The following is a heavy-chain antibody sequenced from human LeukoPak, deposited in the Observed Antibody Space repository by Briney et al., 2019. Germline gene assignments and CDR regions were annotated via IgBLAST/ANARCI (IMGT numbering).Heavy chain of an antibody. CDR3: ANWGGNYGGDCFTEDGDY. CDR1: GFTFSNYA. CDR2: ISGSGGST. Sequence: GASLRLSCAASGFTFSNYAMSWVRQAPGKGLEWVSAISGSGGSTYYADSVKGRFTISRDNSRNTLYLQMNSLRAEDTAVYYCANWGGNYGGDCFTEDGDYWGQGTLVTVSS. V-gene: IGHV3-23*01. J-gene: IGHJ4*02. D-gene: IGHD2-21*02.